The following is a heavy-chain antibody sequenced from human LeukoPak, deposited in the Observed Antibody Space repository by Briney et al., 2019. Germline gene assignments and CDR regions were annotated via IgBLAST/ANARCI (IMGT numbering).Heavy chain of an antibody. J-gene: IGHJ4*02. CDR2: ISSDGSTT. D-gene: IGHD6-6*01. CDR1: GSSFSNFW. CDR3: ARDLSSSSVEPLFDY. V-gene: IGHV3-74*01. Sequence: GGSLRLSCAASGSSFSNFWMHWVRQAPGKGLVCVSHISSDGSTTTYADSVKGRFTISRDNAENTLFLQMNSLRAEDTAVYYCARDLSSSSVEPLFDYWGQGTLVTVSS.